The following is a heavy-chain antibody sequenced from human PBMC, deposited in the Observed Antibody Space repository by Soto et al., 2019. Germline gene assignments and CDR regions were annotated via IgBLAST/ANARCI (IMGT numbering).Heavy chain of an antibody. CDR3: ARVTQKNFVY. J-gene: IGHJ4*01. Sequence: WSWIRQSPSRGLEWLGRTYYRSKWYNDYAVSVKSRIIINPDTSKNQFSLQLNSVTPEDTAVYYCARVTQKNFVYWGHGTLVTVSS. CDR2: TYYRSKWYN. V-gene: IGHV6-1*01.